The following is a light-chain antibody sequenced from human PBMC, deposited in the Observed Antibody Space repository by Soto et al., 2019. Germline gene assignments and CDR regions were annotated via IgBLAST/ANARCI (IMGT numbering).Light chain of an antibody. V-gene: IGKV1-33*01. J-gene: IGKJ5*01. CDR1: QNINNY. Sequence: QLSQPPWSLSVSVGDRVTITCRASQNINNYLNWYQQKPGRAPKLLIYDAYNLEAGVPSRFRGSGSGTDFTFTISRLPPEDIATYYCQQYENLPTFGQGTRLQI. CDR2: DAY. CDR3: QQYENLPT.